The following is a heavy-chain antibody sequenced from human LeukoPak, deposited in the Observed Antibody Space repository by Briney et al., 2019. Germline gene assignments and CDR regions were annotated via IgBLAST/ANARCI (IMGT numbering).Heavy chain of an antibody. CDR2: IKLDGSEK. J-gene: IGHJ4*02. V-gene: IGHV3-7*03. CDR3: ARDQYDTWSRRGNFDS. Sequence: GGSLRLSCVASGFTFGKYWMSWVRQAPGKGLEWVANIKLDGSEKNYVDSVKGRFTISRDNTKNSLYLQMNSLKAEDTAVFYCARDQYDTWSRRGNFDSWGQGTLVIVSS. CDR1: GFTFGKYW. D-gene: IGHD3-3*01.